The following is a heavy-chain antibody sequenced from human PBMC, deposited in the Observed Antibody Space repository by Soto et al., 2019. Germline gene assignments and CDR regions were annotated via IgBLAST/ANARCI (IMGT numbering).Heavy chain of an antibody. D-gene: IGHD1-7*01. V-gene: IGHV4-59*01. CDR2: IYYSGST. CDR3: ARDSPFGWNSPVPLDP. J-gene: IGHJ5*02. CDR1: GGSISSYY. Sequence: PSETLSLTCTVSGGSISSYYWSWIRQPPGKGLEWIGYIYYSGSTNYNPSLKSRVTISVDTSKNQFSLKLSSVTAADTAVYYCARDSPFGWNSPVPLDPWGQGTLVTVSS.